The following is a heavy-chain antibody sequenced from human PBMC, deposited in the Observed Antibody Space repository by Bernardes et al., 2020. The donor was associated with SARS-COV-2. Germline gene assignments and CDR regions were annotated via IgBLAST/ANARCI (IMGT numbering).Heavy chain of an antibody. CDR2: ISSSGSTI. D-gene: IGHD2-8*01. CDR3: ARVTKKGMDV. Sequence: GGSLRLSCAASGFTFSSYEMNWVRQAPGKGLEWVSYISSSGSTIYYADSVKGRFTISRDNAKNSLYLQMNSLRAEDTAVYYCARVTKKGMDVWGQGTTVTVSS. CDR1: GFTFSSYE. V-gene: IGHV3-48*03. J-gene: IGHJ6*02.